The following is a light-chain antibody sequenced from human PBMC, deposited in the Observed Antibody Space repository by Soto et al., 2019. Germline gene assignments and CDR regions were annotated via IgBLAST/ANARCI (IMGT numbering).Light chain of an antibody. V-gene: IGKV1-33*01. J-gene: IGKJ4*01. CDR1: QDIRNN. CDR3: QQYDSLLRAS. CDR2: GAS. Sequence: DIQMTQSPSSLSASVRDSVTITCQASQDIRNNLNWYQQKPGQAPKVLIYGASNLVTGVPSRFSGSGSGTHFTFTISNLQPEDIATYYCQQYDSLLRASVGGGTKVDIK.